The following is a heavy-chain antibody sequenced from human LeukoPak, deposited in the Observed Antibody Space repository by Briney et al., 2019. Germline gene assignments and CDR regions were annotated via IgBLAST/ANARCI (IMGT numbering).Heavy chain of an antibody. D-gene: IGHD3-22*01. V-gene: IGHV3-23*01. CDR3: AKDWPNYYESNGHYYRRDGDY. CDR2: ISSQSDYT. J-gene: IGHJ4*02. Sequence: PGGSLRLSCAASGFTFSFCAMSWARGAPGKGQECVSGISSQSDYTYYADSAKGRFTVSRDNSKSTLYLQMNSLRAEDTAIYYCAKDWPNYYESNGHYYRRDGDYWGQGTLVTVSS. CDR1: GFTFSFCA.